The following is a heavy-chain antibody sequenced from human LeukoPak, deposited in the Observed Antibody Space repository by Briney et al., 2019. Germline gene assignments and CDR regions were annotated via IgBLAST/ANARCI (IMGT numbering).Heavy chain of an antibody. CDR2: TYYTSKWYT. Sequence: SQTLSLTCAISGDSVSSNSAAWNWIRQSPSRGLEWLGRTYYTSKWYTDYAVSVKSRITINSATSKNQFSLQLNSVTPEDTAVYYCARWGRQYTSGYDYWGQGTLVTVSS. D-gene: IGHD5-18*01. J-gene: IGHJ4*02. V-gene: IGHV6-1*01. CDR1: GDSVSSNSAA. CDR3: ARWGRQYTSGYDY.